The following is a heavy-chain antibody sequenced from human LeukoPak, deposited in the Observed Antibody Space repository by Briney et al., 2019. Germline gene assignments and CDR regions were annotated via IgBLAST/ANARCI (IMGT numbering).Heavy chain of an antibody. Sequence: GGSLRLSCAASGFTFRNYAMTWVRQAPGKGLEWVSGLSGSGGSTYYADSVKGRFTISRDNSKNTVYLQMNSLRGEDTAVYFCARGWVVATGGFDMWGQGTMVTVSS. CDR3: ARGWVVATGGFDM. J-gene: IGHJ3*02. CDR1: GFTFRNYA. V-gene: IGHV3-23*01. D-gene: IGHD2-8*02. CDR2: LSGSGGST.